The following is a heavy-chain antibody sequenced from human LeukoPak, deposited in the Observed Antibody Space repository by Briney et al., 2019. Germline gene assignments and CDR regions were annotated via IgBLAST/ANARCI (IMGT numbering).Heavy chain of an antibody. CDR2: ISYDGSNK. J-gene: IGHJ4*02. D-gene: IGHD6-13*01. CDR1: GFTFSSYG. Sequence: GGSLRLSCAASGFTFSSYGMQWVRQAPGKGLEWVAVISYDGSNKYYADSVKGRFTISRDNSKNTLYLQMNSLRAEDTAVYYCARDEGRQQLVLDYWGQGTLVTVSS. V-gene: IGHV3-30*19. CDR3: ARDEGRQQLVLDY.